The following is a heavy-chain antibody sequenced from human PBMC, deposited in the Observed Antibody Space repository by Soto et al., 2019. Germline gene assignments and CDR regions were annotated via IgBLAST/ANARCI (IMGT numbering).Heavy chain of an antibody. J-gene: IGHJ3*02. CDR1: GFTFSSYS. V-gene: IGHV3-21*01. D-gene: IGHD6-19*01. CDR2: ISSSSSYI. Sequence: EVQLVESGGCLVKPGGSLRLSCAASGFTFSSYSMNWVRQAPGKGLEWVSSISSSSSYIYYADSVKGRSTISRDNAKNSLYLQMNSLRAEDTAVYYCALSPCSGWYCAFDIWGQGTMVTVSS. CDR3: ALSPCSGWYCAFDI.